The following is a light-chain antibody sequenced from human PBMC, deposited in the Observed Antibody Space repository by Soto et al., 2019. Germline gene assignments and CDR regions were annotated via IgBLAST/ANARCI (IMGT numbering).Light chain of an antibody. CDR1: SSDVGGYNF. Sequence: QSALTQPASVSGSPGQSITISCTGTSSDVGGYNFVSWYQQRPGKAPKLMIYEVSNRPSGVSNRFSGSKYGNTASLTISGLQVEDEADYYCSSCRGITALVFGGGTKLTVL. J-gene: IGLJ3*02. CDR2: EVS. V-gene: IGLV2-14*03. CDR3: SSCRGITALV.